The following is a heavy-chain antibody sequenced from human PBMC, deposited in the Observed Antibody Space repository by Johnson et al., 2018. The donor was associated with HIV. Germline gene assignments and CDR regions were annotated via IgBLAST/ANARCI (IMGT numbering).Heavy chain of an antibody. CDR2: ISSSGSTI. J-gene: IGHJ3*02. CDR3: ARVRAGRENAFDI. D-gene: IGHD1-26*01. V-gene: IGHV3-11*04. Sequence: VQLVESGGGLVQPGGSLRLSCAASGFIFSDYYMTWIRQAPGKGLEWVSYISSSGSTIYYADSVKGRFTISRDNAKNSLYLQMNSLRDEDTAVYYCARVRAGRENAFDIWGQGTMVTVSS. CDR1: GFIFSDYY.